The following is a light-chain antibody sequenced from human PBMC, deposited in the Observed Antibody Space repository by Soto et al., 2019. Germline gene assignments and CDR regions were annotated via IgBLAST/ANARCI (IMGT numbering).Light chain of an antibody. V-gene: IGKV1-39*01. CDR2: GAS. J-gene: IGKJ1*01. Sequence: DLPLTPSPPALAASVGDRVTITCQASHDIGNSLNWYQQRLGKAPKLLIYGASTLQSGVPSRFSGSGSGTDFTLTISSLQPEDFATYFCQQNYRTPETCGQGTKVDI. CDR3: QQNYRTPET. CDR1: HDIGNS.